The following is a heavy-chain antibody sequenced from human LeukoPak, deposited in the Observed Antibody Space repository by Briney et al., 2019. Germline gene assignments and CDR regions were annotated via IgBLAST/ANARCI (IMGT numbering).Heavy chain of an antibody. CDR1: GYTFSAYG. J-gene: IGHJ4*02. Sequence: ASVKVSCEASGYTFSAYGISWVRQAPGQGLEWMGYISAYTGNTSYAQNLQGRLTMTTDTSTSTAYMELRSLRSDDTAFYYCARDSHIAGVAYYFDYWGQGTLVTVSS. D-gene: IGHD6-13*01. V-gene: IGHV1-18*01. CDR2: ISAYTGNT. CDR3: ARDSHIAGVAYYFDY.